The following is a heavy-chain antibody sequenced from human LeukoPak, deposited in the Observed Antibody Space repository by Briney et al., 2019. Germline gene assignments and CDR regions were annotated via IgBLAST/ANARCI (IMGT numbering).Heavy chain of an antibody. CDR1: GGTFSSYA. J-gene: IGHJ3*02. Sequence: ASVKVSCKASGGTFSSYAISWVRQAPGQGLEWMGIINPSGGSTSYAQKFQGRVTMTRDMSTSTVYMELSSLRSEDTAVYYCARETVAGPAYYYGSGSYPRDAFDIWGQGTMVTVSS. D-gene: IGHD3-10*01. CDR3: ARETVAGPAYYYGSGSYPRDAFDI. CDR2: INPSGGST. V-gene: IGHV1-46*01.